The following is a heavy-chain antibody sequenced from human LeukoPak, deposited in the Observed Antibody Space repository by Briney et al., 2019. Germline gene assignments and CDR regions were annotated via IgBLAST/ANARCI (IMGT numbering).Heavy chain of an antibody. V-gene: IGHV4-30-4*02. CDR2: IYYSGST. J-gene: IGHJ6*02. Sequence: SETLSLTCTVSGGCISSSDYYWSWIRQPPGKGLGWIGYIYYSGSTYYNPSLKSRVTISVDTSKNQFSLKLSSVTAADTAVYYCARDPYDSSGRSTGYYYYGMDVWGQGTTVTVSS. D-gene: IGHD6-19*01. CDR3: ARDPYDSSGRSTGYYYYGMDV. CDR1: GGCISSSDYY.